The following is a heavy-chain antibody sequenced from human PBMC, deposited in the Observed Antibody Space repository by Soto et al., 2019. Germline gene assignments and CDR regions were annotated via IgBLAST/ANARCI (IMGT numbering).Heavy chain of an antibody. CDR1: GYPFSSYG. D-gene: IGHD1-7*01. CDR3: ARDRGYNGNYGWFDP. V-gene: IGHV1-18*01. J-gene: IGHJ5*02. Sequence: QVQLVQSGAEVKKPGASVKFSCKASGYPFSSYGIRWVRQAPGQGLEWMGGISAYNGNTNYAQKLQGRVTMTTDTSTSTAYMELRSLRSDDTAVDDWARDRGYNGNYGWFDPWGQGTLVTVSS. CDR2: ISAYNGNT.